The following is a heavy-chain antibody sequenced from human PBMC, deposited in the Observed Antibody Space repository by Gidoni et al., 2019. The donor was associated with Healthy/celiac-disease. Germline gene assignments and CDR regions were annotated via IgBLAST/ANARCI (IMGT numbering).Heavy chain of an antibody. CDR3: AREKEGSSGYYYRPQLTPTDY. CDR2: ISRSSSDI. Sequence: EVQLVESGGGLVKPGGSLRLSCAASGFTFSSDSMNWVRQAPGKGLEWVSSISRSSSDIYYADSVKGRFTISRDNAKNSLYLQMNSLRAEDTAVYYCAREKEGSSGYYYRPQLTPTDYWGQGTLVTVSS. D-gene: IGHD3-22*01. V-gene: IGHV3-21*01. J-gene: IGHJ4*02. CDR1: GFTFSSDS.